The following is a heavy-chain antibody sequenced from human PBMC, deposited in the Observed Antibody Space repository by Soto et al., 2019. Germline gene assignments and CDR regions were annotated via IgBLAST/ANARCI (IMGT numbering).Heavy chain of an antibody. D-gene: IGHD1-26*01. CDR3: ARHGRGVGARPLDY. J-gene: IGHJ4*02. CDR1: GCSLSNARMG. Sequence: QVTLKESGPVLVKPTETLTLTCTVSGCSLSNARMGVSWIRQPPGKALEWLAHIFSNDEKSYSTSLKSRLTISKDTSKSQVVLTMTNMDPVDTATYYCARHGRGVGARPLDYWGQGTLVTVSS. V-gene: IGHV2-26*01. CDR2: IFSNDEK.